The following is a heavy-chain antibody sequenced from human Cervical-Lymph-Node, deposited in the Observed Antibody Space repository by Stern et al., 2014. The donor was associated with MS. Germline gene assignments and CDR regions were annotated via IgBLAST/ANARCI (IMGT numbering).Heavy chain of an antibody. V-gene: IGHV4-59*01. CDR3: ARDLSD. Sequence: VQLVESSPGLVKPSETLSLTCTVSGGSISSYFWNWIRQPPGKGLEWIGSTYYSGDTNYNPSLKSRVTISVDTSKNQFSLKLHSVTAADTAVYYCARDLSDWGQGVLVTVSS. D-gene: IGHD2/OR15-2a*01. CDR1: GGSISSYF. CDR2: TYYSGDT. J-gene: IGHJ4*02.